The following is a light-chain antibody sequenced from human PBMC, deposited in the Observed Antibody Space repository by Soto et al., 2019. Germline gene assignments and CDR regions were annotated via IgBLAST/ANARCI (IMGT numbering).Light chain of an antibody. J-gene: IGKJ5*01. CDR1: QSISSW. CDR3: QQSYSPPPVT. V-gene: IGKV1-5*01. CDR2: DAS. Sequence: DIQMTQSPSTLSASVGDRVTITCRASQSISSWLAWYQQKPGKAPKLLIYDASSLESGVPSRFSGSGSGTDFTLTISNLQPEDFATYYCQQSYSPPPVTFGQGTRLEIK.